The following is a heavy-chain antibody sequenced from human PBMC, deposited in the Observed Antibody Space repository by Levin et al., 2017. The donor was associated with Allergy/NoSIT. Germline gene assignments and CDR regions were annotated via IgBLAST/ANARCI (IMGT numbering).Heavy chain of an antibody. CDR2: ISAQNGKK. CDR1: DYIFNTFG. J-gene: IGHJ4*02. Sequence: GASVKVSCKAPDYIFNTFGFSWVRQAPGQGLEWMGWISAQNGKKKYAQKVQGRVTMTTDTSTNTAYMELRSLRSDDTAVYYCARSGDDSSGCYPFDNWGQGTLVTVSS. CDR3: ARSGDDSSGCYPFDN. V-gene: IGHV1-18*01. D-gene: IGHD3-22*01.